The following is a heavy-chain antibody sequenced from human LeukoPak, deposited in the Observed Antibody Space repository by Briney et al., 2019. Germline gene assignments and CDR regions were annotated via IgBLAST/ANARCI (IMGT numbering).Heavy chain of an antibody. CDR3: ARDLTDIVATNFIDY. CDR2: IWYDGSNK. V-gene: IGHV3-33*01. D-gene: IGHD5-12*01. Sequence: GRSLRLSCAASGLTFSSYGMHWVRQAPGKGLEWVAVIWYDGSNKYYADSVKGRFTISRDNSKNTLYLQMNSLRAEDTAVYYCARDLTDIVATNFIDYWGQGTLVTVSS. CDR1: GLTFSSYG. J-gene: IGHJ4*02.